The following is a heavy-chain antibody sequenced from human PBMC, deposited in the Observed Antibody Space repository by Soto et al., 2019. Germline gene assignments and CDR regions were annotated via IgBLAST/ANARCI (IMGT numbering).Heavy chain of an antibody. CDR3: AKDPTPTSINMGPDYFDS. CDR2: ISSPGGTT. Sequence: EILLLESGGALVQPGGSLRLSCAASGFTFNTYVMSWVRQPPGKGLEWVSTISSPGGTTYYTDSVKGRFTISRDNAKSTLYLHMSSLRAEDTAVYYCAKDPTPTSINMGPDYFDSWGQGTLVTVSS. J-gene: IGHJ4*02. CDR1: GFTFNTYV. D-gene: IGHD1-1*01. V-gene: IGHV3-23*01.